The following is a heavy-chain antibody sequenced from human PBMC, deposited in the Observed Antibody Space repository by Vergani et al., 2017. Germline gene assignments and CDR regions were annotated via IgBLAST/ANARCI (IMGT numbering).Heavy chain of an antibody. CDR2: INPSGGST. V-gene: IGHV1-46*01. J-gene: IGHJ4*02. CDR3: ARGAPPLRFLEWSFDY. Sequence: QVQLVQSGAEVKKPGASVKVSCKASGYPFTSYYLHWVRPAPGQGLEWMGIINPSGGSTSYAQQFQGRVTMTRDTSTSTVYMELRSLRSEDTAVYYCARGAPPLRFLEWSFDYWGQGTLVTVSS. D-gene: IGHD3-3*01. CDR1: GYPFTSYY.